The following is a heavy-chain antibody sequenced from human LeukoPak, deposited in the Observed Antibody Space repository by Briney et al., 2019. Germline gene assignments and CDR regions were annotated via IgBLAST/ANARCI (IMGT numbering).Heavy chain of an antibody. Sequence: GGALRLSCAASGFTFSSFAMSWVRQAPGKGLEWVSIIGAGGSKTYYADSVKGRFTISRDNSKNTLYLQMNSLRAEDTAVYYCAKGIKGSYCNGDCYLTYYYYGLDVWGQGTTVTVSS. D-gene: IGHD2-21*02. CDR3: AKGIKGSYCNGDCYLTYYYYGLDV. J-gene: IGHJ6*02. CDR2: IGAGGSKT. CDR1: GFTFSSFA. V-gene: IGHV3-23*01.